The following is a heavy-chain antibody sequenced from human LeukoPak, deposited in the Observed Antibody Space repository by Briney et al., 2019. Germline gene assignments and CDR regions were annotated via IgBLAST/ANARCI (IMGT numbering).Heavy chain of an antibody. CDR2: INPHSGGT. D-gene: IGHD2-21*02. J-gene: IGHJ4*02. Sequence: VASVKVSCKASGFTFSGHYIHWVRQAPGQGLEWMGYINPHSGGTSSPQKFQGRVTMTTDTSISAVYMELSSLTSDDTAMYYCVREGNELLSKNFDYWGQGSLVTVSS. CDR1: GFTFSGHY. V-gene: IGHV1-2*02. CDR3: VREGNELLSKNFDY.